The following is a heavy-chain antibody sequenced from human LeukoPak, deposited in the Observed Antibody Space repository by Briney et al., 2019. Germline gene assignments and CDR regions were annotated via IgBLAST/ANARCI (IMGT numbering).Heavy chain of an antibody. V-gene: IGHV4-39*07. Sequence: SETLPLTCTVSGGSISSRSYYWGWIRQPPGKGLEWIGSIHYSGSTYYNPSLKSRVTISVDTSKNQFSLKLSSVTAADTAVYYCARTTSWFVALDAFDIWGQGTMVTVSS. J-gene: IGHJ3*02. CDR3: ARTTSWFVALDAFDI. CDR1: GGSISSRSYY. CDR2: IHYSGST. D-gene: IGHD2-2*01.